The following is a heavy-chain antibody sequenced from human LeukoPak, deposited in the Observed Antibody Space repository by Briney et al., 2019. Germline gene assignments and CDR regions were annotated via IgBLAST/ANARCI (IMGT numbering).Heavy chain of an antibody. J-gene: IGHJ4*02. CDR3: ARTRYYDSSGYYYYFDY. Sequence: SETLSLTCAVYGGSFSGYHWSWIRQPPGKGLEWIGEINHSGSTNYNPSLKSRVTISVDTSKNQFSLKLSSVTAADTAVYYCARTRYYDSSGYYYYFDYWGQGTLVTVSS. D-gene: IGHD3-22*01. V-gene: IGHV4-34*01. CDR1: GGSFSGYH. CDR2: INHSGST.